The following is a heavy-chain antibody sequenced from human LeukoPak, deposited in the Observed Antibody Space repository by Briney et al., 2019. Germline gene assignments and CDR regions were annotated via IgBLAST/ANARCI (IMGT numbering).Heavy chain of an antibody. J-gene: IGHJ4*02. V-gene: IGHV1-2*02. CDR1: GYTFTGYY. D-gene: IGHD3-22*01. Sequence: ASVKVSCKASGYTFTGYYMHWVRQAPGQGLEWMGWINPSSGGTNYAQKFQGRVTMTRDTSISTAYMELSRLRSDDTAVYYCASIYSSGYETDYWGQGTLVTVSS. CDR2: INPSSGGT. CDR3: ASIYSSGYETDY.